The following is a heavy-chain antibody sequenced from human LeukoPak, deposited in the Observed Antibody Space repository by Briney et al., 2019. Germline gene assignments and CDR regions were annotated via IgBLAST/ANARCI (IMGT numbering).Heavy chain of an antibody. CDR3: ARDRRDGYNRFDY. V-gene: IGHV3-74*01. J-gene: IGHJ4*02. Sequence: GGSLRLSCVVSGFTFSSYWMHWVRQAPGKGLVWVSHINSDGSSTNYADSVKGRFTISRDNAKNTLYLQMNSLRAEDTAVYYCARDRRDGYNRFDYWGQGTLVTVSS. D-gene: IGHD5-24*01. CDR2: INSDGSST. CDR1: GFTFSSYW.